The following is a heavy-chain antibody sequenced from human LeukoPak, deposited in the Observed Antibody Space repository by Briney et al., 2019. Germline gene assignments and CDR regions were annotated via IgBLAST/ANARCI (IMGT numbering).Heavy chain of an antibody. Sequence: EASVKVSCKASGGTFSRYAISWVRQAPGQGLEWMGRIIPILGIANYAQKLQGRVTITADKSTSTAYMELSSLRSEDTAVDYCASFNQRTRNYYFDYWGQGTLVTVSS. J-gene: IGHJ4*02. V-gene: IGHV1-69*04. CDR2: IIPILGIA. CDR3: ASFNQRTRNYYFDY. CDR1: GGTFSRYA. D-gene: IGHD1-14*01.